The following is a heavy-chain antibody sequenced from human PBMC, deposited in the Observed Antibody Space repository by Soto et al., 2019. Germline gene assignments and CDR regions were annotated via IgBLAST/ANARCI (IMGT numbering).Heavy chain of an antibody. Sequence: PSETLSLTCAVYGGSFSGYYWSWIRQPPGKGLEWIGEINHSGSTNYNPSLKSRVTISVDTSKNQFSLKLSSVTAADTAVYYCAREYYYGSVVDYWGQGTLVTVSS. CDR3: AREYYYGSVVDY. D-gene: IGHD3-10*01. V-gene: IGHV4-34*01. J-gene: IGHJ4*02. CDR2: INHSGST. CDR1: GGSFSGYY.